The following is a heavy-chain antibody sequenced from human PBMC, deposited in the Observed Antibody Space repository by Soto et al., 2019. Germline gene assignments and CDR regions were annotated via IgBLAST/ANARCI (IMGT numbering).Heavy chain of an antibody. V-gene: IGHV2-26*01. CDR1: VLSLNNVRMR. CDR2: LFSNDEK. J-gene: IGHJ2*01. CDR3: GRMNENYYYSSGGASHLGYFDL. Sequence: QVTWKESGPVLVKPTETLTLTCTVAVLSLNNVRMRVSGIRQPPGKALDWLAHLFSNDEKSYRTSLMSRLTFSKDTSKSQMVLTMNNMDPVDTGTYYCGRMNENYYYSSGGASHLGYFDLWGRGTLVTVSS. D-gene: IGHD3-22*01.